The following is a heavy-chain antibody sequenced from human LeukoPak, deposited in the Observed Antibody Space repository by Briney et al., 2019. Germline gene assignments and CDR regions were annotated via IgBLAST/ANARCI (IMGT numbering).Heavy chain of an antibody. CDR2: IYYSGST. CDR3: ARGSGSFTIPFDF. V-gene: IGHV4-61*03. J-gene: IGHJ4*02. Sequence: PSETLSLTCTVSGGSISSGDYYWSWIRQHPGKGLEWIGYIYYSGSTNYNPSLKSRVTISVDTSKNHFSLKLTSVTAADTAVYYCARGSGSFTIPFDFWGQGTLVTVSS. CDR1: GGSISSGDYY. D-gene: IGHD3-10*01.